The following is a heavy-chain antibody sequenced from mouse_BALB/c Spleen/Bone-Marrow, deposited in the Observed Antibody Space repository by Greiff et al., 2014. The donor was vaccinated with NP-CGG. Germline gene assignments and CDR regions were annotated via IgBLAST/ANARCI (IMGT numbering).Heavy chain of an antibody. CDR1: GYSFTSYW. V-gene: IGHV1S126*01. CDR2: IDPSDSET. Sequence: QVQLKQSGPQLVRPGASVKISCKASGYSFTSYWMHWVKQRPGQGLEWIGMIDPSDSETRLNQKFKDKATLTVDKSSSTAYMQLSSPTSEDSAVYYCARGDDGNYGDYWGQGTTLTVSS. D-gene: IGHD2-3*01. CDR3: ARGDDGNYGDY. J-gene: IGHJ2*01.